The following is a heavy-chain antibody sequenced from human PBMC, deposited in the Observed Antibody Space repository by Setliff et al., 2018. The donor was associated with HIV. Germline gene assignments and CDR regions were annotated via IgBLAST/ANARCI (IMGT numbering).Heavy chain of an antibody. D-gene: IGHD6-19*01. CDR3: ARDSSSDWYYGKSHDN. V-gene: IGHV3-48*01. Sequence: AGGSLRLSCAASGFTFSIYGMNWVRQAPGEGLEWVSYISSSSSTIYYADSVKGRFTISRDNAGDSLYLQMNSLRVEDTAVYFCARDSSSDWYYGKSHDNWGQGTLVTVSS. CDR2: ISSSSSTI. CDR1: GFTFSIYG. J-gene: IGHJ4*02.